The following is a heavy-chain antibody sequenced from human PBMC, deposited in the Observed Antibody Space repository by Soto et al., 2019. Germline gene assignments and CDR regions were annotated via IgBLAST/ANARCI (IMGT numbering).Heavy chain of an antibody. CDR3: ARYIVAKTRKGFDY. CDR2: IDPSDSYT. D-gene: IGHD5-12*01. Sequence: GESLKISCKGSGYSFTNYWIAWVRQMPGKGLEWMGRIDPSDSYTNYSPSFQGHVTISADKSISTAYLQWSSLKASDTAMYYCARYIVAKTRKGFDYWGQGTLVTVSS. J-gene: IGHJ4*02. V-gene: IGHV5-10-1*01. CDR1: GYSFTNYW.